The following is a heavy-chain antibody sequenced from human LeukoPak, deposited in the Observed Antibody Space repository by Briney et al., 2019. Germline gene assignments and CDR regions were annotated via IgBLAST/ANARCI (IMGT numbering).Heavy chain of an antibody. CDR2: IGGSGDKT. CDR3: VRRGDASSGWGDHDY. Sequence: GGSLRLSCAASGFTFNRNAISWVCQAPGKGLEWVSTIGGSGDKTFYADSVKGRFTISRDNSKNMLHLQMSSLTGEDTALYYCVRRGDASSGWGDHDYWGQGALVTVSS. V-gene: IGHV3-23*01. CDR1: GFTFNRNA. J-gene: IGHJ4*02. D-gene: IGHD6-19*01.